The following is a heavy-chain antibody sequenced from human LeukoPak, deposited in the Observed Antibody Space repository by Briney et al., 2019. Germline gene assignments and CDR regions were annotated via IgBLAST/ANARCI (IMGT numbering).Heavy chain of an antibody. CDR1: GYSFTNYW. D-gene: IGHD6-6*01. J-gene: IGHJ4*02. V-gene: IGHV5-51*01. CDR3: ARRVAPRPCDY. CDR2: IYPGDSDT. Sequence: GESLKISCKGSGYSFTNYWIAWVPQLPGKGREWMGIIYPGDSDTRYSPSFQGQVTISADKSINTAYLQWSSLKASDTTMYYCARRVAPRPCDYWGQGTLVTVSS.